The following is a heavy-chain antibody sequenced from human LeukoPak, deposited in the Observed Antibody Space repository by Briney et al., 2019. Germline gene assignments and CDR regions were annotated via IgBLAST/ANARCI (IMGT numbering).Heavy chain of an antibody. J-gene: IGHJ4*02. CDR2: ISYDGSNK. CDR1: GFTFSSYA. CDR3: ARSPTSWYFDY. Sequence: GGSLGLSCAASGFTFSSYAMHWVRQAPGKGLEWVAVISYDGSNKYYADSVKGRFTISRDNSKNTLYLQMNSLRPEDTSVYFCARSPTSWYFDYWGQGTLVTVSS. D-gene: IGHD2-2*01. V-gene: IGHV3-30*04.